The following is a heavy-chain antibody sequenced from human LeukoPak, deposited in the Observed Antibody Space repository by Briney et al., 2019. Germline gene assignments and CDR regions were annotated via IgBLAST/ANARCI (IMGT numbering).Heavy chain of an antibody. CDR3: AKDEGIAAQPTYYYYYMDV. CDR1: EFTFNNYA. CDR2: ISYDGTNK. Sequence: GGSLRLSCAASEFTFNNYAIHWVRQAPGKGLEWLAVISYDGTNKYYADSMKGRFTISRDNSKNTLYLQMNSLRPEDTAVYYCAKDEGIAAQPTYYYYYMDVWGKGTTVTVSS. J-gene: IGHJ6*03. V-gene: IGHV3-30*01. D-gene: IGHD6-13*01.